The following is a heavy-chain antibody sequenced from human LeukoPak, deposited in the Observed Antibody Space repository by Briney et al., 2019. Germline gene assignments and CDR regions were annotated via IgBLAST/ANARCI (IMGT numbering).Heavy chain of an antibody. V-gene: IGHV1-2*02. CDR3: ARDPSDTTMWIG. Sequence: GASMKVSCKASGYTFTDYFMLWVRQAPGQGLEWMGWINPNSGATNYAQKFQGRVTMTRDTPITTAYMELSGLTSDDTAVYYCARDPSDTTMWIGWGQGTLVTVSS. J-gene: IGHJ4*02. CDR1: GYTFTDYF. CDR2: INPNSGAT. D-gene: IGHD5-18*01.